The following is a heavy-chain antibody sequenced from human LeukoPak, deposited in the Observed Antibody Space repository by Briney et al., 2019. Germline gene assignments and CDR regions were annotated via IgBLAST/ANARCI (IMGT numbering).Heavy chain of an antibody. CDR1: GFPFSKHA. J-gene: IGHJ4*02. CDR2: ISGSGGGT. D-gene: IGHD1-26*01. Sequence: PGASLRLSCAASGFPFSKHAMSWVRPAPGKGVGWGSGISGSGGGTYYADSVKGRFTISRDNFKNTLHLQMNSLRAEETAVYYCAKGTASGSYPRMYYFDYWGQGTLVTVSS. V-gene: IGHV3-23*01. CDR3: AKGTASGSYPRMYYFDY.